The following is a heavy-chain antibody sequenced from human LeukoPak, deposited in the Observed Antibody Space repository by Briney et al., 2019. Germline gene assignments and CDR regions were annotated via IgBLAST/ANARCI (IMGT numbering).Heavy chain of an antibody. CDR2: ISGSGGST. D-gene: IGHD2-15*01. V-gene: IGHV3-23*01. CDR3: AKDVERVVVVAEGPAFDY. Sequence: GGSLRLSCAASGFTFSSYAMSWVRQAPGKGLEWVSAISGSGGSTYYADSVKGWFTISRDNSKNTLYLQMNSLRAEDTAVYYCAKDVERVVVVAEGPAFDYWGQGTLVTVSS. CDR1: GFTFSSYA. J-gene: IGHJ4*02.